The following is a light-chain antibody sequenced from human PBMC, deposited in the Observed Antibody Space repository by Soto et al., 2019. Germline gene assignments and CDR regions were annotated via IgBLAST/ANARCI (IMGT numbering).Light chain of an antibody. CDR2: GAS. CDR1: QSINSSY. J-gene: IGKJ1*01. V-gene: IGKV3-20*01. CDR3: QQYGSSSCT. Sequence: EIVLTQSPGTLSLSPGERATLSCRASQSINSSYLAWYQQKPGQAPRLLIYGASSRATGIPDRFSGSGSGTDFTLTISRLEPEDFAVYYCQQYGSSSCTFGQGTKVEIK.